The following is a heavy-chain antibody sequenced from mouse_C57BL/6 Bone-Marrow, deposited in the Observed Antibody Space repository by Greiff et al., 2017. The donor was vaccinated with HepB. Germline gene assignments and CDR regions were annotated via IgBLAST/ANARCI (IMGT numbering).Heavy chain of an antibody. V-gene: IGHV1-63*01. CDR3: AIEPYGYAMDY. Sequence: VQRVESGAELVRPGTSVKMSCKASGYTFTNYWIGWAKQRPGHGLEWIGDIYPGGGYTNYNEKFKGKATLTADKSSSTAYMQFSSLTSEDSAIYYCAIEPYGYAMDYWGQGTSVTVSS. J-gene: IGHJ4*01. D-gene: IGHD1-1*02. CDR2: IYPGGGYT. CDR1: GYTFTNYW.